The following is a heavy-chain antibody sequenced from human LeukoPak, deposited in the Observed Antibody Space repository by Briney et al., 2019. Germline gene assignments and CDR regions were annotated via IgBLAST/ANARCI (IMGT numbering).Heavy chain of an antibody. J-gene: IGHJ6*02. Sequence: ASVKVSCKASGYTFTSYYMHWVRQAPEQGLEWMGIINPSGGSTSYAQKFQGRVTMTRDTSTSTVYMELSSLRSEDTAVYYCARDRYCTNGVCGLYYYYGMDVWGQGTTVTVSS. V-gene: IGHV1-46*01. D-gene: IGHD2-8*01. CDR2: INPSGGST. CDR1: GYTFTSYY. CDR3: ARDRYCTNGVCGLYYYYGMDV.